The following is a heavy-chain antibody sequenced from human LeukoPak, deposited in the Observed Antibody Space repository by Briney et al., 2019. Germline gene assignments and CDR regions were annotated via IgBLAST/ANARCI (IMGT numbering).Heavy chain of an antibody. CDR1: GYSISSGYY. Sequence: PSETLSLTCTVSGYSISSGYYWGWIRQPPGKGLEWIGSVYHSGGSYYNPSLKSRVTISLDTSRNQFSLKLSSVTAADTAMYYCTSNLYSGSYYYAYWGQGTLVTVSS. CDR2: VYHSGGS. J-gene: IGHJ4*02. D-gene: IGHD1-26*01. CDR3: TSNLYSGSYYYAY. V-gene: IGHV4-38-2*02.